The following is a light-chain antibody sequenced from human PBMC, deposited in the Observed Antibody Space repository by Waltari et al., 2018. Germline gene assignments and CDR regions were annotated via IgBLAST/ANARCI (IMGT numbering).Light chain of an antibody. CDR1: QRISSY. V-gene: IGKV1-39*01. CDR3: QQYNIYWT. J-gene: IGKJ1*01. CDR2: AAS. Sequence: DIQMTQSPSSLSASVGDRVTITCRASQRISSYLNWYQQKPGKAPKLLIYAASSLQSGVPSRFSGSGSGTEFTLTISSLQPDDFATYYCQQYNIYWTFGQGTKVEIK.